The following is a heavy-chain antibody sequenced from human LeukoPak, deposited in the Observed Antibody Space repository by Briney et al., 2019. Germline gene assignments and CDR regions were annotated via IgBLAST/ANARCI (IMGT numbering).Heavy chain of an antibody. V-gene: IGHV4-59*12. D-gene: IGHD2/OR15-2a*01. CDR2: IYYSGST. J-gene: IGHJ4*02. Sequence: PSETLSLTCTVSGGSISSYYWSWIRQPPGKGLEWIGYIYYSGSTNYNPSLKSRVTISVDTSKNQFSLKLSSVTAADTAVYYCARAFYSFPDYWGQGTLVTVSS. CDR3: ARAFYSFPDY. CDR1: GGSISSYY.